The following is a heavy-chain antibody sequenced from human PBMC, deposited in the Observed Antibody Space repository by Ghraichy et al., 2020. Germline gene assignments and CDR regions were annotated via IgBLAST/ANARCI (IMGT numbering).Heavy chain of an antibody. Sequence: GGSLRLSCVGSGFAFSGYSMNWVRQSPGKGLEWVSYITISSRTISYADSVKGRFTISRDNAQNSLYLQMNSLRDEDTAVYYCARGSMVVRFFYYNGMDLWRQGTTVTVSS. CDR3: ARGSMVVRFFYYNGMDL. J-gene: IGHJ6*02. CDR1: GFAFSGYS. CDR2: ITISSRTI. V-gene: IGHV3-48*02. D-gene: IGHD3-10*01.